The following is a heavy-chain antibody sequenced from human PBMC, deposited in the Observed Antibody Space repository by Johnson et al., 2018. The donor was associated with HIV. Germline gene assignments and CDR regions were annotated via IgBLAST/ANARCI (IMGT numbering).Heavy chain of an antibody. D-gene: IGHD3-22*01. CDR3: ARSEYDYYDSSGYDACDI. CDR1: GFTFSSYW. CDR2: INSDGSST. Sequence: EQLVVSGGGVVQPGRSLRLSCAASGFTFSSYWMHWVRQAPGKGLVWVSRINSDGSSTSYADSVKGRFTISRDNAKNTLYLQMNSLRAEDTAVYYCARSEYDYYDSSGYDACDIWGQGTMVTVSS. J-gene: IGHJ3*02. V-gene: IGHV3-74*02.